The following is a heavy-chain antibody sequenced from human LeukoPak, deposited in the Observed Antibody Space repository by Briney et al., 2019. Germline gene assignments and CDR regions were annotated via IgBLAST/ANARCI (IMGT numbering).Heavy chain of an antibody. J-gene: IGHJ4*02. Sequence: GGSLRLSCGASGFTFSSCSMNWVRQAPGKGLEWVSYISSSSRTIYDADSVKGRFTISRDNAKNSLYLQMNSLRAEDTAVYYCARDSGYWGQGTLVTVSS. CDR3: ARDSGY. CDR1: GFTFSSCS. V-gene: IGHV3-48*04. CDR2: ISSSSRTI.